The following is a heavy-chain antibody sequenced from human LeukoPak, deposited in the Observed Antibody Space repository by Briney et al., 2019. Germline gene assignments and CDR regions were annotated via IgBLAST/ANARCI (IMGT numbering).Heavy chain of an antibody. CDR1: GYSFTSYW. Sequence: GESLKISCKGSGYSFTSYWIGWVRQMPGKGLEWMGIIYPGDSDTRYSPSFQGQVTISADKSISTAYLQWSSLKASDTAMYYCAREIAAAATIGAFDIWGQGTMVTVSS. J-gene: IGHJ3*02. D-gene: IGHD6-13*01. CDR3: AREIAAAATIGAFDI. V-gene: IGHV5-51*01. CDR2: IYPGDSDT.